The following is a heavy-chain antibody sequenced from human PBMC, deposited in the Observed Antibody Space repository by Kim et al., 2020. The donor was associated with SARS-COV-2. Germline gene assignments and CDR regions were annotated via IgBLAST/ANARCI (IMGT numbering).Heavy chain of an antibody. CDR2: IYYSGST. J-gene: IGHJ4*02. D-gene: IGHD2-15*01. V-gene: IGHV4-39*01. Sequence: SETLSLTCTVSGGSISSSSYYWGWIRQPPGQGLEWIGSIYYSGSTYYNPSLKSRVTISVDTSKNQFSLKLSSVTAADTAVYYCARHWTYCSGGSCYSDRGFDYWGQGTLVTVSS. CDR3: ARHWTYCSGGSCYSDRGFDY. CDR1: GGSISSSSYY.